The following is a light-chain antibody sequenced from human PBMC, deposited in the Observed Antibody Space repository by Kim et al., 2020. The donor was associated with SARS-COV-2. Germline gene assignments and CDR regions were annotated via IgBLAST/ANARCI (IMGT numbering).Light chain of an antibody. J-gene: IGLJ1*01. CDR1: RVDFGSYKY. CDR2: EVT. CDR3: ASHGGYDYV. Sequence: PGTSVAISCPGTRVDFGSYKYVSWYQQHPGKSPKLIIYEVTKRPSGVPDRFSGSMSGNTASLTVSGLQAEDEADYYCASHGGYDYVFGTGTKVTVL. V-gene: IGLV2-8*01.